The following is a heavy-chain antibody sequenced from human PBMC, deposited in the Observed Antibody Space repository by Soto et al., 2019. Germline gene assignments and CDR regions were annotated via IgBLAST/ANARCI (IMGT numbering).Heavy chain of an antibody. J-gene: IGHJ5*02. D-gene: IGHD3-10*01. CDR2: ISSSSSTI. Sequence: GSLRLSCAASVFTFSSYSMNWVRQAPGKGLEWVSYISSSSSTIYYADSVKGRFTISRDNAKNSLYLQMNSLRDEDTAVYYCARAPGLRGWFDPWGQGTLVTVSS. CDR3: ARAPGLRGWFDP. CDR1: VFTFSSYS. V-gene: IGHV3-48*02.